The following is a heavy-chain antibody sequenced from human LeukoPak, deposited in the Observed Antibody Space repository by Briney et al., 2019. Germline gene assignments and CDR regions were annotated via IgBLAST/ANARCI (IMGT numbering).Heavy chain of an antibody. D-gene: IGHD3-22*01. J-gene: IGHJ4*02. CDR1: GFTFSTYN. CDR2: ITSSSAYV. V-gene: IGHV3-21*04. Sequence: PGGSLRLSCAASGFTFSTYNMNWVRQAPGKGLEWVSAITSSSAYVYYADSVRGRFTISRDNAENSLYLQMNSLRSDDTAVYYCARVRNLAVDYDSSGHYYGLDYWGQGTLVTVSS. CDR3: ARVRNLAVDYDSSGHYYGLDY.